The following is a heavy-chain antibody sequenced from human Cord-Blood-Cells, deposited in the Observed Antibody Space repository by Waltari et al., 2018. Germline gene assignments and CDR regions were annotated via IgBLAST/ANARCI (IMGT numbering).Heavy chain of an antibody. V-gene: IGHV4-4*02. CDR3: ARSPNRGCSGGSCYSGGGYFQH. Sequence: QVQLQESGPGLVKPSGTLSLTCAVSGGAISSSNWWSWLCQPPGTGREWIGEIYHSGSTNYNPSLKSRVTISVDKSKNQFSLKLSSVTAADTAVYYCARSPNRGCSGGSCYSGGGYFQHWGQGTLVTVSS. J-gene: IGHJ1*01. CDR2: IYHSGST. D-gene: IGHD2-15*01. CDR1: GGAISSSNW.